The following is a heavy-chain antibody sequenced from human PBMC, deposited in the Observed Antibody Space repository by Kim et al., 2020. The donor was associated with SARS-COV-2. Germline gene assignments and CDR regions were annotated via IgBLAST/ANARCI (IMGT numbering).Heavy chain of an antibody. CDR3: ARTKFQNELELRSWFDY. V-gene: IGHV1-3*01. CDR2: INAGNGNT. Sequence: ASVKVSCKASGYTFTSYAMHWVRQAPGQRLEWMGWINAGNGNTKYSQKFQGRVTITRDTSASTAYMELSSLRSEDTAVYYCARTKFQNELELRSWFDYWGQGTLVNVSS. J-gene: IGHJ4*02. CDR1: GYTFTSYA. D-gene: IGHD1-7*01.